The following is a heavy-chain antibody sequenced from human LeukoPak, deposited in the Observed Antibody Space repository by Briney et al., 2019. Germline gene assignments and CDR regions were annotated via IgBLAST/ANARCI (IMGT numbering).Heavy chain of an antibody. CDR1: GFTFSSYD. D-gene: IGHD1-26*01. J-gene: IGHJ4*02. V-gene: IGHV3-21*01. CDR2: LTTNSRYI. Sequence: GGSLRLSCAPFGFTFSSYDMSWVRQAPGKGLEWVSSLTTNSRYIYYADSVKGRFTVSRDNANNSLYLEMNSLRAEDTAVYYCVKWDWGGGQGTLVTVSS. CDR3: VKWDWG.